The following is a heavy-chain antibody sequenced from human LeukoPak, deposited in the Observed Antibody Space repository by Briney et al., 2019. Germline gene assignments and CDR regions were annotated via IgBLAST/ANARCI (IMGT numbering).Heavy chain of an antibody. CDR2: IRYDGSNK. CDR3: ARDKSAYIAAAGTENWFDP. CDR1: GFAFSSYG. Sequence: GGSLRLSCAASGFAFSSYGMHWVRQAPGKGLEWVAFIRYDGSNKYYADSVKGRFTISRDNSKNTLYLQMNSLRAEDTAVYYCARDKSAYIAAAGTENWFDPWGQGTLVTVSS. V-gene: IGHV3-30*02. J-gene: IGHJ5*02. D-gene: IGHD6-13*01.